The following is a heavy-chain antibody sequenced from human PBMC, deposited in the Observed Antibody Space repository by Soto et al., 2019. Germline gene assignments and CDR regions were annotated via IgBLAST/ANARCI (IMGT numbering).Heavy chain of an antibody. J-gene: IGHJ4*02. Sequence: ASVKVSCKASGGTFSSYAISWVRQAPGQGLEWMGGIIPIFGTANYAQKFQGRVTITADESMSTAYMELSSLRSEDTAVYYCARATGRGWYGHRVAGFADYWGQGTLVTVSS. CDR1: GGTFSSYA. CDR3: ARATGRGWYGHRVAGFADY. V-gene: IGHV1-69*13. CDR2: IIPIFGTA. D-gene: IGHD6-19*01.